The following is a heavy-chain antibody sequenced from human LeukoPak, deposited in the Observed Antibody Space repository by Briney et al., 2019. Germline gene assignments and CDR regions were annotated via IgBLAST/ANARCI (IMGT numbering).Heavy chain of an antibody. J-gene: IGHJ4*02. CDR3: ARGYCSGGSCYDY. V-gene: IGHV3-21*01. CDR2: ISSSSSYI. D-gene: IGHD2-15*01. CDR1: GFTFSSYS. Sequence: GGSLRLSCAASGFTFSSYSMNWVRQAPGKGLEWVSSISSSSSYIYYADSVKGRFTISRDNAKNSLYLQMNSLRAEDSAVYYCARGYCSGGSCYDYWGQGTLVTVSS.